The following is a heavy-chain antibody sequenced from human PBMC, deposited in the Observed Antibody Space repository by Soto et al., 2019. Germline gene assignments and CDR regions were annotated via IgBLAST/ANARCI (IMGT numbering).Heavy chain of an antibody. J-gene: IGHJ4*02. V-gene: IGHV3-30-3*01. D-gene: IGHD5-18*01. Sequence: PGGSLRLSGAASGFTFSDDALHWVRHAPGKALEWVKVISSDGSNRYYADSVKCRFTISTDNSKNTLYLQMTSLRVEDTAIYICAHLAGMAHTDDFWGQGTPVTVSS. CDR1: GFTFSDDA. CDR2: ISSDGSNR. CDR3: AHLAGMAHTDDF.